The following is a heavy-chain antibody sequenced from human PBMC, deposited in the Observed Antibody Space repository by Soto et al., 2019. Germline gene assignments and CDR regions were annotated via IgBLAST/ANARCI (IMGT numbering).Heavy chain of an antibody. CDR3: VRDHHDYDFWSGNPRGYFDL. Sequence: EVQLVESGGCLVQPGGSLILSCAASGFTLSNFWMHCVRQVPGKGLVWVSRINDDGSRTKYADSVEGRLTLSRENAKKTLYLQMDSLRVEDTAVYYCVRDHHDYDFWSGNPRGYFDLWGRGTLVTVSS. CDR1: GFTLSNFW. V-gene: IGHV3-74*01. CDR2: INDDGSRT. J-gene: IGHJ2*01. D-gene: IGHD3-3*01.